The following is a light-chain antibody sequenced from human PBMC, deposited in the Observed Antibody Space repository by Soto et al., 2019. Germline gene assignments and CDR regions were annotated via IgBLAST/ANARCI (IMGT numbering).Light chain of an antibody. CDR3: LQSDTFPYT. V-gene: IGKV1D-12*01. CDR1: QDIDRW. J-gene: IGKJ2*01. Sequence: DIQMTQSPSSVSASVGDRVTISCRASQDIDRWLAWFQHKPGKAPKLLISTASSLQSGVPSRFSGSGSGTDFTLTIASLQFQDFATYYCLQSDTFPYTFGLGTKLEIK. CDR2: TAS.